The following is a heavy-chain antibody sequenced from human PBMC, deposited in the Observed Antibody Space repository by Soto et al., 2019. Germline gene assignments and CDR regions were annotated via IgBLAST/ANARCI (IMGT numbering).Heavy chain of an antibody. Sequence: QVHLVQSGAEVKKPGSLVKVSCKASGGTFSSYTITWVRQAPGQGLEWMGRIIPILGIANYAQKFQGRVTITADKSTSTVYMELSSLRSEDTAVYYCAREVSSAYDSIAVLEGGCWGQGTLVTVSS. J-gene: IGHJ4*02. CDR2: IIPILGIA. CDR3: AREVSSAYDSIAVLEGGC. CDR1: GGTFSSYT. V-gene: IGHV1-69*08. D-gene: IGHD3-22*01.